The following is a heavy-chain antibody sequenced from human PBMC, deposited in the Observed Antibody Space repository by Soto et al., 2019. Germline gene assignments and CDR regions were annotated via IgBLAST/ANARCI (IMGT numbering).Heavy chain of an antibody. CDR1: GDSISSFS. CDR2: IHYNGNT. J-gene: IGHJ4*02. CDR3: AREGNLGRWIQPLDS. V-gene: IGHV4-59*01. Sequence: QVQLQVSGPGLVKPSETLSLTCTVSGDSISSFSWSWIRQPPGKGLEWIGNIHYNGNTKYSPSLKSRVTMSVDPSKNHFSLRLISVTTADTAVYFCAREGNLGRWIQPLDSWGQGTLVTVSS. D-gene: IGHD2-2*03.